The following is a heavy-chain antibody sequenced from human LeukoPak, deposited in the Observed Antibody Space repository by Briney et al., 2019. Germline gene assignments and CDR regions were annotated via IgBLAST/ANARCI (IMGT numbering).Heavy chain of an antibody. V-gene: IGHV3-11*03. J-gene: IGHJ6*02. CDR1: GFTFSDYY. CDR2: ISSSSSYT. CDR3: ARYSSVPSGMDV. Sequence: PGGSLSLSCAASGFTFSDYYMSWIRQAPGKGLEWVSYISSSSSYTNYADSVKGRFTISRDNAKISLYLQMSSLRADDTAVYYCARYSSVPSGMDVSGQGTTVTVSS. D-gene: IGHD2-21*01.